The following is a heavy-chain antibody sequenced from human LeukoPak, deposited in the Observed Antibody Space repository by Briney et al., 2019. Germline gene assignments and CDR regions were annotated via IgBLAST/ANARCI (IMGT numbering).Heavy chain of an antibody. J-gene: IGHJ4*02. V-gene: IGHV3-48*01. CDR3: ARVPDDPWSGYFFDC. CDR2: INTGSTTI. Sequence: GGSLRLSCAASGFHFSTYGMNWVRQAPGKGLEWVSYINTGSTTIHYADSVKGRFTISRDNTRNSLFLQMYGLRVEDTAVYFCARVPDDPWSGYFFDCWGQGTLVTVSS. D-gene: IGHD3-3*01. CDR1: GFHFSTYG.